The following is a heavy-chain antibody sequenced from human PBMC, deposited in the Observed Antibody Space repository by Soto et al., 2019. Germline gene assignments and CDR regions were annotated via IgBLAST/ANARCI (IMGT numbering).Heavy chain of an antibody. J-gene: IGHJ6*02. D-gene: IGHD3-16*01. CDR2: INPNSGGT. V-gene: IGHV1-2*02. CDR3: ARTNIRGNYFYSLDV. CDR1: GYTFTAYY. Sequence: QVQLVQSGADVKKPGASVKVSCKASGYTFTAYYIHWVRQAPGQGLEWMGWINPNSGGTHYAQKFQGRVTMTVDTSLSTAYMELTSLRSDDTAVYYCARTNIRGNYFYSLDVWGQGTTVTVSS.